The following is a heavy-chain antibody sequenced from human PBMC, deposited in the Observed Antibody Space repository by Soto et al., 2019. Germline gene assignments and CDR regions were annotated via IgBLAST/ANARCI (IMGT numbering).Heavy chain of an antibody. V-gene: IGHV1-3*01. CDR3: ARKRRQRLQWFGEFAWFDL. D-gene: IGHD3-10*01. CDR2: INAGNGNT. Sequence: QVQLVQSGAEVKKPGASVKVSCKASGYTFTSYAMHWVRQAPGQRREWMGWINAGNGNTKYSQKFQGRVTITRDRSASTAYMVVSSLRSEDTTVYYGARKRRQRLQWFGEFAWFDLWGKGTLVTVSS. J-gene: IGHJ5*02. CDR1: GYTFTSYA.